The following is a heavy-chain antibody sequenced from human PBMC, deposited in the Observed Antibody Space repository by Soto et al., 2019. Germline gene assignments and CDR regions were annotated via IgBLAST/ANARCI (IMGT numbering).Heavy chain of an antibody. D-gene: IGHD1-26*01. V-gene: IGHV1-69*06. J-gene: IGHJ5*02. Sequence: QVQLLQSGAEVKKPGSSMNVSCKTLGGTFSSHAVNWLRQAPGQGFEWIGGIIPLFGTTNFAQKFQGRVTITADISTSTVYMALSSLRCEDTALYYCARGARVGSGWFDPWGQGTRVTVSS. CDR3: ARGARVGSGWFDP. CDR2: IIPLFGTT. CDR1: GGTFSSHA.